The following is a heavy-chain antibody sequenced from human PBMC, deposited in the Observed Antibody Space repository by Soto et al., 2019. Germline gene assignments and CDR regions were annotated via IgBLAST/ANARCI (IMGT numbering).Heavy chain of an antibody. D-gene: IGHD3-3*01. J-gene: IGHJ6*02. CDR3: ARDYATIFGVVTPYYCGMDV. CDR1: GFTFSSYA. Sequence: GESLKISCAASGFTFSSYAMHWVRQAPGKGLEWVAVISYDGSNKYYADSVKGRFTISRDNSKNTLYLQMNSLRAEDTAVYYCARDYATIFGVVTPYYCGMDVWGQGTTVTVSS. CDR2: ISYDGSNK. V-gene: IGHV3-30-3*01.